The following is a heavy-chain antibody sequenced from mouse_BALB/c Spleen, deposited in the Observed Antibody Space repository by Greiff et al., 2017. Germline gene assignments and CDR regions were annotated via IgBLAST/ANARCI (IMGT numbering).Heavy chain of an antibody. J-gene: IGHJ3*01. CDR1: GFTFSSYA. CDR2: ISSGGST. V-gene: IGHV5-6-5*01. D-gene: IGHD1-2*01. Sequence: EVQRVESGGGLVKPGGSLKLSCAASGFTFSSYAMSWVRQTPEKRLEWVASISSGGSTYYPDSVKGRFTISRDNARNILYLQMSSLRSEDTAMYYCARGGTYYGSFAYWGQGTLVTVSA. CDR3: ARGGTYYGSFAY.